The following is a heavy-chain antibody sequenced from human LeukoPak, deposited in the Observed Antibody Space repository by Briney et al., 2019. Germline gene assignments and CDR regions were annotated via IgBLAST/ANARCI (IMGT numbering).Heavy chain of an antibody. D-gene: IGHD3-22*01. CDR3: AKRGVVIRVILVGFHKEAYYFDS. V-gene: IGHV3-23*01. J-gene: IGHJ4*02. CDR2: LSDSGGST. Sequence: PGGSLRLSCAVSGITLSNYGVSWVRQAPGKGLEWVAGLSDSGGSTNYADSVKGRFTISRDNPKNTLYLQMNSLRPEDTAVYFCAKRGVVIRVILVGFHKEAYYFDSWGQGALVTVSS. CDR1: GITLSNYG.